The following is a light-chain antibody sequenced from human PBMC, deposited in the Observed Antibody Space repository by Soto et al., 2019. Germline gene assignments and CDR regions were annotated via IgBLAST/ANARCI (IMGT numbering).Light chain of an antibody. CDR3: AAWDDNLNADV. Sequence: QSVLTQPPSVSSTPGQTVTISCSGSTSNIGTFYVYWYQHLPGTAPKLLIYLGDQRASGVSDRFSGSKSGTSASLAINGLRSDDEADYYCAAWDDNLNADVFGSGTKLTVL. J-gene: IGLJ1*01. CDR2: LGD. CDR1: TSNIGTFY. V-gene: IGLV1-47*02.